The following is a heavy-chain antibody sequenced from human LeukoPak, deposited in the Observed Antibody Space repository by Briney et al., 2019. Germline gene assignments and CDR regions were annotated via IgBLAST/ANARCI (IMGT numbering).Heavy chain of an antibody. J-gene: IGHJ6*02. Sequence: GRSLRLSCAASGFTFSSYGMHWVRQAPGKGLEWVAVISYDGSNKYYADSVKGRFTISRDNSKNTLYLQMNSLRAEDTAVYYCARGYCSSTSCYGMDVWGQGTTVTVSS. V-gene: IGHV3-30*03. CDR1: GFTFSSYG. CDR2: ISYDGSNK. CDR3: ARGYCSSTSCYGMDV. D-gene: IGHD2-2*01.